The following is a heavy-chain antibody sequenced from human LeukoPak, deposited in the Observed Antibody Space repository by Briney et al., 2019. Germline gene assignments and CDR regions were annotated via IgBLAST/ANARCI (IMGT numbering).Heavy chain of an antibody. V-gene: IGHV4-61*02. Sequence: PSQTLSLTCTVSGGSISSGSYYWSWIRQPAGKGLGWIGRIYTSGSTNYNPSLKSRVTISVDTSKNQFSLKLSSVTAADTAVYYCARETSITIFGVITYYFDYWGQGTLVTVSS. CDR3: ARETSITIFGVITYYFDY. J-gene: IGHJ4*02. D-gene: IGHD3-3*01. CDR1: GGSISSGSYY. CDR2: IYTSGST.